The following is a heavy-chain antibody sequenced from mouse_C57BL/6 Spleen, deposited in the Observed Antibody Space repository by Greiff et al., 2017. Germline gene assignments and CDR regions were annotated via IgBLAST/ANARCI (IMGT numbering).Heavy chain of an antibody. CDR1: GFYIKDYY. D-gene: IGHD3-2*02. V-gene: IGHV14-1*01. Sequence: VQLQQSGAELVRPGASVKLSCTASGFYIKDYYMHWVKQRPEQGLEWIGRIDPEDGDTEYAPKFQGQATMTADPSSNTAYLHLSSLTSAATAVYYSTTTDSSGPYYFDYWGQGTTLTVSS. CDR3: TTTDSSGPYYFDY. J-gene: IGHJ2*01. CDR2: IDPEDGDT.